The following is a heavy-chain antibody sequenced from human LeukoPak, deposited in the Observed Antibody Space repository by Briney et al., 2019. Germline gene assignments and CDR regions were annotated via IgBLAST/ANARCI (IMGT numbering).Heavy chain of an antibody. CDR1: GFTFSSYG. CDR2: IRNDGSNK. CDR3: AKDPAITMIVVVHTRPFDY. V-gene: IGHV3-30*02. J-gene: IGHJ4*02. Sequence: TRGSLRLSCAASGFTFSSYGMHWVRQAPGKGLEWVAFIRNDGSNKYYADSVKGRFTISRDNSKNTLYLQMNSLRAEDTAVYYCAKDPAITMIVVVHTRPFDYWGQGTLVTVSS. D-gene: IGHD3-22*01.